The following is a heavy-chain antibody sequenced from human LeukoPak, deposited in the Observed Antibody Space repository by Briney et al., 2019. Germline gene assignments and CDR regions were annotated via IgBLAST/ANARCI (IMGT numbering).Heavy chain of an antibody. CDR3: GVADILQWPSDQGN. J-gene: IGHJ4*02. CDR1: GFVFSNYA. D-gene: IGHD3-3*01. Sequence: HPGGSLRLSCVASGFVFSNYAMSWVRQAPGKGLEWVSAISITGGRTYYADSVKGRFTISRDNSKNTLFLQMLSLRVEDTAVYCCGVADILQWPSDQGNWGQGTLVTVSS. CDR2: ISITGGRT. V-gene: IGHV3-23*01.